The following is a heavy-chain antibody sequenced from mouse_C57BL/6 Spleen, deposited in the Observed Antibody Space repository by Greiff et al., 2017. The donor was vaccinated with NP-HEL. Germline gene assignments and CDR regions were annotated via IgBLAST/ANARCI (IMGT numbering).Heavy chain of an antibody. CDR1: GYSFTDYN. CDR3: ARSVYYGRPPGAMDY. J-gene: IGHJ4*01. D-gene: IGHD1-1*01. V-gene: IGHV1-39*01. CDR2: INPNYGTT. Sequence: EVQGVESGPELVKPGASVKISCKASGYSFTDYNMNWVKQSNGKSLEWIGVINPNYGTTSYNQKFKGKATLTVDQSSSTAYMQLNSLTSEDSAVYYCARSVYYGRPPGAMDYWGQGTSVTVSS.